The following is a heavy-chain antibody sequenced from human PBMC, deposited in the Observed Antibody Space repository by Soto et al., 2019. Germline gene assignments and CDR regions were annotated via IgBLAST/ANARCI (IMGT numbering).Heavy chain of an antibody. Sequence: PSETLSLTCAFYGGSFSGYYWSWIRQPPGKGLEWIGEINHSGSTNYNPSLKSRVTISVDTSKNQFSLKLSSVTAADTAVYYCARGLGYSYEPISYWGQGTLVTVS. CDR2: INHSGST. D-gene: IGHD5-18*01. CDR1: GGSFSGYY. J-gene: IGHJ4*02. V-gene: IGHV4-34*01. CDR3: ARGLGYSYEPISY.